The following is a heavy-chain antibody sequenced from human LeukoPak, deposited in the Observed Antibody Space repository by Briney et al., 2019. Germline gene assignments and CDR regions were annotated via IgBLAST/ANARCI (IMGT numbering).Heavy chain of an antibody. CDR1: GGSFSGHY. CDR3: AKERYYYGSGSPFDY. D-gene: IGHD3-10*01. V-gene: IGHV4-34*01. J-gene: IGHJ4*02. Sequence: SETLSLTCAVSGGSFSGHYWNWIRQPPGKGLEWIGEINHGGSTNYNPSLKSRVTISVDTSKNQFSLKLSSVTAADTAVYYCAKERYYYGSGSPFDYWGQGTLVTVSS. CDR2: INHGGST.